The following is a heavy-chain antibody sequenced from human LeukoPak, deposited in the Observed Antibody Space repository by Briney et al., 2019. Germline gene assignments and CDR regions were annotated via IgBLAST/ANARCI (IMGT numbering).Heavy chain of an antibody. CDR2: IDNRGST. J-gene: IGHJ4*02. Sequence: SETLSLTCTVSGVSIGSYFWSWIRQPPGKGLEWIGYIDNRGSTNYNPSLKSRVTISVDTSKNQFSLKLNSVTAADTAVYYCARGGSYTPYWGQGTLVTVSS. D-gene: IGHD1-26*01. V-gene: IGHV4-59*08. CDR1: GVSIGSYF. CDR3: ARGGSYTPY.